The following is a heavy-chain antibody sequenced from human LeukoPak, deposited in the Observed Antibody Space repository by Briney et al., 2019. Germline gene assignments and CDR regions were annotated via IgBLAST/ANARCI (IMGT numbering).Heavy chain of an antibody. CDR1: GYNFPIYW. Sequence: GESLKISCQGSGYNFPIYWIGWVRQMPGQGLEWMGIIYPDDSNTIYGPSFQGQVTISADKSISTAYLQWSSLKASDTAIYYCARTLYSGSYGFDYWGQGTLVTVSS. D-gene: IGHD1-26*01. J-gene: IGHJ4*02. V-gene: IGHV5-51*01. CDR3: ARTLYSGSYGFDY. CDR2: IYPDDSNT.